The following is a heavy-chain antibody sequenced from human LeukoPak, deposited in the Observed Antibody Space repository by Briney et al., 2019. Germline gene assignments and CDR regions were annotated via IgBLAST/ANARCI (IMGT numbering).Heavy chain of an antibody. Sequence: SETLSLTCAVYGGSFSGYYWSWIRQPPGKGLEWIGEINHSGSTNYNPSLKSRVTISVDTSKNQFSLKLSSVTAADTAVYYCARQMNGWFGESQWGYYFDYWGQGTLVTVSS. CDR1: GGSFSGYY. D-gene: IGHD3-10*01. V-gene: IGHV4-34*01. J-gene: IGHJ4*02. CDR3: ARQMNGWFGESQWGYYFDY. CDR2: INHSGST.